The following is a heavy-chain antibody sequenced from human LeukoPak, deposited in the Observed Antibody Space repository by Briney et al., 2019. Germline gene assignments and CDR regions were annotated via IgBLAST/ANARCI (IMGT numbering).Heavy chain of an antibody. CDR2: ISGSGDST. D-gene: IGHD5-12*01. V-gene: IGHV3-23*01. J-gene: IGHJ4*02. CDR1: GFTFSSYG. Sequence: GGSLRLSCAASGFTFSSYGMSWVRQAPGKGLEWVSAISGSGDSTYYADSVKGRFTISRDNSKNTLYLQMNSLRAEDTAVYFCASRYSGYDPSDYWGQGTLVTVSS. CDR3: ASRYSGYDPSDY.